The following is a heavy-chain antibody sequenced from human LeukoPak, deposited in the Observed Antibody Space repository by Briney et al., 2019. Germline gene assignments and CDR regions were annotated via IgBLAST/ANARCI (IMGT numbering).Heavy chain of an antibody. V-gene: IGHV3-7*04. Sequence: GGSLRLSCAASGFTFSSYWMSRVRQAPGKGLEWVANIKQDGSEKYYVDSVKGRFTISRDNAKNSLYLQMNSLRAEDTAVYYCARAASSGYYLYYYYYYMDVWGKGTTVTVSS. D-gene: IGHD3-22*01. CDR3: ARAASSGYYLYYYYYYMDV. CDR1: GFTFSSYW. CDR2: IKQDGSEK. J-gene: IGHJ6*03.